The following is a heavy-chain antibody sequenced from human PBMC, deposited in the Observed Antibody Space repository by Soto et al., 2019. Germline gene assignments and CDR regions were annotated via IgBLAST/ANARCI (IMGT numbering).Heavy chain of an antibody. V-gene: IGHV4-31*03. D-gene: IGHD5-12*01. CDR1: GGSISSGGYY. Sequence: QVQLQESGPGLVKPSQTLSLTCTVSGGSISSGGYYWSWIRQHPGKGLEWIGYIYYSGSTYYNPSLKSRVTISVDTSKNQFSLKLSSVTAADTAVYYCAREEGGGYDHRWFDPWGQGTLVTSPQ. CDR3: AREEGGGYDHRWFDP. CDR2: IYYSGST. J-gene: IGHJ5*02.